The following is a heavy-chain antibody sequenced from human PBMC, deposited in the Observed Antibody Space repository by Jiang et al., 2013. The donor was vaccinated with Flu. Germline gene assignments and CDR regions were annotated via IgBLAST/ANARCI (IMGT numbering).Heavy chain of an antibody. V-gene: IGHV1-3*01. CDR2: INAGNGNT. CDR1: GYTFTSYA. J-gene: IGHJ4*02. CDR3: ARVLLQYSSGWYPGY. D-gene: IGHD6-19*01. Sequence: GAEVKKPGASVKVSCKASGYTFTSYAMHWVRQAPGQRLEWMGWINAGNGNTKYSQKFQGRVTITRDTSASIVYMELSSLRSEDTAVYYCARVLLQYSSGWYPGYWGQGTLVTVSS.